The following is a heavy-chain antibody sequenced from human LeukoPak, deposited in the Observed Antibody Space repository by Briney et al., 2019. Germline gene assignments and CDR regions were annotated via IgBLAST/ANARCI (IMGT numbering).Heavy chain of an antibody. CDR2: INPSGGST. D-gene: IGHD3-22*01. CDR3: ARDLNYYDSSGYYQGDY. CDR1: GYTFTSYY. Sequence: ASVKVSCKASGYTFTSYYMQWVRQAPGQGLEWMGIINPSGGSTSYAQKFQGRVTMTRDTSTSTVYMELGSLRSEDTAVYYCARDLNYYDSSGYYQGDYWGQGTLVTVSS. V-gene: IGHV1-46*01. J-gene: IGHJ4*02.